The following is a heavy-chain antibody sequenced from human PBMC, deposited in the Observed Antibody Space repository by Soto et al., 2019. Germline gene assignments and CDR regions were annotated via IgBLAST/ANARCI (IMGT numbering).Heavy chain of an antibody. D-gene: IGHD3-10*01. J-gene: IGHJ4*02. Sequence: SLRLSCAASGFTFSSYGMHWVRQAPGKGLEWVAVISYDGSNKYYADSVKGRFTISRDNSKNTLYLQMNSLRAEDTAVYYCAKDLGYYAEQYYFDYWGQGTLVTVSS. CDR3: AKDLGYYAEQYYFDY. CDR1: GFTFSSYG. CDR2: ISYDGSNK. V-gene: IGHV3-30*18.